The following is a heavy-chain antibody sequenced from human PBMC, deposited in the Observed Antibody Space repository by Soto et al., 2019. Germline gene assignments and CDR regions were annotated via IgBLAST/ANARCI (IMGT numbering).Heavy chain of an antibody. V-gene: IGHV4-59*12. CDR3: ARLVGTGYSSSWYSGYYYYGMDV. D-gene: IGHD6-13*01. J-gene: IGHJ6*02. CDR1: GGSISSYY. Sequence: SETLSLTCTVSGGSISSYYCSWIRQPPGKGLEWIGYIYYSGSTNYNPSLKSRVTISVDTSKNQFSLKLSSVTAADTAVYYCARLVGTGYSSSWYSGYYYYGMDVWGQGTTVTVSS. CDR2: IYYSGST.